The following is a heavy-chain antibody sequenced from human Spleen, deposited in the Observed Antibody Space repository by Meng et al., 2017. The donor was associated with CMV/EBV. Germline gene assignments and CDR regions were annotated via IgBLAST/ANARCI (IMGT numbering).Heavy chain of an antibody. CDR2: INPNTGGT. CDR3: ARSPGTGYSSGWYDGDGMDV. V-gene: IGHV1-2*02. Sequence: ASVKVSCKASGYTFTAYYMHWVRQAPGQGLEWMGWINPNTGGTNYAQRFRGRVIMTRDTSISIVYMELSSLRFDDTAVYYCARSPGTGYSSGWYDGDGMDVWGQGTAVTVSS. J-gene: IGHJ6*02. CDR1: GYTFTAYY. D-gene: IGHD6-19*01.